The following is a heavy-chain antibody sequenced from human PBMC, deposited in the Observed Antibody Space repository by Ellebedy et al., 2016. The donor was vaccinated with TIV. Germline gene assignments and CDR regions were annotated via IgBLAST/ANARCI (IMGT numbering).Heavy chain of an antibody. CDR2: IAHDGSVI. Sequence: GESLKIPCATPGFTFSHYGMQWVRQAPGEGLEWVAVIAHDGSVIHYADSVKGRFTISRDNSKNTLSLQMYNLRPEDTAVYYCAKERDPLASTSFDSWGQGNLVTVSS. CDR1: GFTFSHYG. J-gene: IGHJ4*02. D-gene: IGHD1-1*01. V-gene: IGHV3-30*18. CDR3: AKERDPLASTSFDS.